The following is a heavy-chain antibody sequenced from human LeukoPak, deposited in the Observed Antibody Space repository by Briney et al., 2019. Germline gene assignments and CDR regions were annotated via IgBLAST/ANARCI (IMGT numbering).Heavy chain of an antibody. D-gene: IGHD3-3*01. CDR3: AKDLHKTASFGVVITRNYYYYMDV. V-gene: IGHV3-15*01. Sequence: GGSLRLSCAASGFTLNNALMSWVRQASGKGLEWVGHMKSKTDGGTTDYAVPVKGRFTISRDDAKNTLYLQMNSLRAEDTAVYFCAKDLHKTASFGVVITRNYYYYMDVWGKGTTVTVSS. J-gene: IGHJ6*03. CDR2: MKSKTDGGTT. CDR1: GFTLNNAL.